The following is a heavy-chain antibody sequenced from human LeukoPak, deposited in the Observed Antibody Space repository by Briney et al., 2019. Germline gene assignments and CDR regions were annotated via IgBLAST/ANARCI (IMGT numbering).Heavy chain of an antibody. V-gene: IGHV4-38-2*02. CDR2: IYHSGST. CDR3: ARADYSSTWSHDYYYMDV. CDR1: GYSISSGYY. D-gene: IGHD6-13*01. Sequence: PSETLSLACTVSGYSISSGYYRGWIRQPRGKGLEWIESIYHSGSTYYNPSLKSRVTISVDTSKNQFSLKLSSVTAADTAVYYCARADYSSTWSHDYYYMDVWGKGTTVTVSS. J-gene: IGHJ6*03.